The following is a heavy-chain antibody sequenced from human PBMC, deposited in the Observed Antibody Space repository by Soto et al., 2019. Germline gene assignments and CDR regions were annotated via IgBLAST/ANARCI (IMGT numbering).Heavy chain of an antibody. D-gene: IGHD6-19*01. CDR2: INSDESST. Sequence: GGSLRLSCAASGFTFSSYWMQWVRQAPGKGLVWVSRINSDESSTSYADSVKGRFTISRDNAKNTLYLQMNSLRAEDTAVYYCAREYSSGFLGIDYWGQGTLVTVSS. CDR1: GFTFSSYW. J-gene: IGHJ4*02. CDR3: AREYSSGFLGIDY. V-gene: IGHV3-74*01.